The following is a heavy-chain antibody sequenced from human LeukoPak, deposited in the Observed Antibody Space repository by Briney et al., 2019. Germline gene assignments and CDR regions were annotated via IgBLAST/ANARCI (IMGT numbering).Heavy chain of an antibody. V-gene: IGHV5-10-1*01. D-gene: IGHD2-2*01. Sequence: GESLRISCKGSGYSFTSYWINWVRQMPGKGLEWMGRIDPIDSYTNYSPSFQGHVTISADKSINTAYLQWSSLKASDTAMYYCASLPGYCSSTSCSSLFDYWGQGTLVTVSS. CDR3: ASLPGYCSSTSCSSLFDY. J-gene: IGHJ4*02. CDR2: IDPIDSYT. CDR1: GYSFTSYW.